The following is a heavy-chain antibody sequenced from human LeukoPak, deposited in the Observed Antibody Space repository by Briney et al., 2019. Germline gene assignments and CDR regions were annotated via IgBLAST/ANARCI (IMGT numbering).Heavy chain of an antibody. D-gene: IGHD2-2*01. J-gene: IGHJ4*02. CDR2: ISGSGGST. V-gene: IGHV3-23*01. CDR1: GFTFSSYA. Sequence: PGGSLRLSCAASGFTFSSYAMSWVRQAPGKGLEWVSAISGSGGSTYYADSVKGRFTISRDNAKNTLHLQMNRLRDEDTAVYYCARVSVCSSTSCYSAFDYLGQGTLVTVSS. CDR3: ARVSVCSSTSCYSAFDY.